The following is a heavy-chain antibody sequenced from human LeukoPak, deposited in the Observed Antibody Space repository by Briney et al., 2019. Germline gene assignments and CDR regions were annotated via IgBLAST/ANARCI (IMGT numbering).Heavy chain of an antibody. J-gene: IGHJ2*01. D-gene: IGHD5-24*01. CDR3: ARGAVRWLQAWYFDL. CDR2: IYSGGST. V-gene: IGHV3-53*05. CDR1: GFTVSSNF. Sequence: GGSLRLSCAASGFTVSSNFMSWVRQAPGKGLEWVSLIYSGGSTSYADSVKGRFTISRDNSKNTLYLQMNSLRAEDTAVYYCARGAVRWLQAWYFDLWGRGTLVTASS.